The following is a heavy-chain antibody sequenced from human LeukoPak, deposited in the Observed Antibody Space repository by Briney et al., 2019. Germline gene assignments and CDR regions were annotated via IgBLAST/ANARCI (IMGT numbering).Heavy chain of an antibody. Sequence: GGSLRLSFAASGFTFDDYAMHWVRQAPGKGLEWVSGISWNSGSIGYADSVKGRFTISRDNAKNSLYLQMNSLGAEDTALYYCAKASGYSSGWSLGRWFDPWGQGTLVTVSS. V-gene: IGHV3-9*01. CDR2: ISWNSGSI. CDR3: AKASGYSSGWSLGRWFDP. CDR1: GFTFDDYA. D-gene: IGHD6-19*01. J-gene: IGHJ5*02.